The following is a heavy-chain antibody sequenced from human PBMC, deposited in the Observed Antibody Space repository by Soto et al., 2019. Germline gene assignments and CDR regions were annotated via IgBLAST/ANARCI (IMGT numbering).Heavy chain of an antibody. V-gene: IGHV3-23*01. D-gene: IGHD6-19*01. J-gene: IGHJ6*02. Sequence: GGSLRLSCAASGFTFSSYAMSWVRQAPGKGLEWVSAISGSGGSTYYADSVKGRFTISRDNSKNTLYLQMNSLRAEDTAVYYCEKDLGRGIAVAGPYYYYGMGVWGQGTTVTVSS. CDR2: ISGSGGST. CDR3: EKDLGRGIAVAGPYYYYGMGV. CDR1: GFTFSSYA.